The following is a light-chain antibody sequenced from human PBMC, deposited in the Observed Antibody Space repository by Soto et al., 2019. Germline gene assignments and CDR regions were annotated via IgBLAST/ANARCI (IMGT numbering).Light chain of an antibody. V-gene: IGKV3-15*01. Sequence: EIMMTQSPATLSVSPGERATLSCRASQSVSNNLAWYQHKPGQAPRLLIYYASTRATGIPARFRGSGSGTEFTLTTSSLQSEDFALYYCQQNNDWPPITFGQGTRLEIK. J-gene: IGKJ5*01. CDR2: YAS. CDR1: QSVSNN. CDR3: QQNNDWPPIT.